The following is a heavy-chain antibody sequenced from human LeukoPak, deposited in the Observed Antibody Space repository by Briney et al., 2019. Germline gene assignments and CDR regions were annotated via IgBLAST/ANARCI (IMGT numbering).Heavy chain of an antibody. J-gene: IGHJ6*02. Sequence: GGSLRLSCAASGFTFSSYSMNWVRQAPGKGLEWVSSISSSSSYIYYADSVKGRFTISRDNAKNSLYLQMNSLRAEDTAVYYCARGTDYYGSGSYYTYYYYYGMDVWGQGTTVTVSS. D-gene: IGHD3-10*01. CDR2: ISSSSSYI. V-gene: IGHV3-21*04. CDR3: ARGTDYYGSGSYYTYYYYYGMDV. CDR1: GFTFSSYS.